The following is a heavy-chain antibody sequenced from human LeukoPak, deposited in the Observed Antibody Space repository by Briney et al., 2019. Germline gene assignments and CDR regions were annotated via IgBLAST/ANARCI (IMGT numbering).Heavy chain of an antibody. D-gene: IGHD1-26*01. CDR2: IFYSGST. J-gene: IGHJ4*02. Sequence: SETLSLTCTVSGASASSGNYYWSWIRQPPGKGLEWIGDIFYSGSTKYSPSLKSRVTISVEMSKNQLSLKLSSVTAADTAVYYCAREGAGYYFDFWGQGTLVTVSS. V-gene: IGHV4-61*01. CDR3: AREGAGYYFDF. CDR1: GASASSGNYY.